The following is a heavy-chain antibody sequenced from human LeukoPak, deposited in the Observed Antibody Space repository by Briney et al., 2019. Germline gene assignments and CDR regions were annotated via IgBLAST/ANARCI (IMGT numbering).Heavy chain of an antibody. Sequence: SETLSLTCTVSGGSISYYYWTWIRQFPGKGLEWIGCIYYSGSTNYNPSLKSRVTISVETSKNQLSLKLNSVTAADAAVYYCARGLKRDRYNWFDPWGQGTLVTVSS. CDR1: GGSISYYY. CDR2: IYYSGST. CDR3: ARGLKRDRYNWFDP. V-gene: IGHV4-59*01. J-gene: IGHJ5*02. D-gene: IGHD5-24*01.